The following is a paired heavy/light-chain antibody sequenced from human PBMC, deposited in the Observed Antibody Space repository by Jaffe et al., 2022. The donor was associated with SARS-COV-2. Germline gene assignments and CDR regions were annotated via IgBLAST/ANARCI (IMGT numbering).Heavy chain of an antibody. CDR1: GGSINSDDYY. CDR3: AGDNAVSGVGSFDY. J-gene: IGHJ4*02. CDR2: ISNSGST. D-gene: IGHD3-10*01. Sequence: QVQLQESGPGPVKASQTLSLTCTVSGGSINSDDYYWNWIRQLPGKGLEWIGFISNSGSTKYNPSLKSRFTISVDTSKNQFSLSLSSVTAADTAVYYCAGDNAVSGVGSFDYWGQGTLVTVSS. V-gene: IGHV4-31*03.
Light chain of an antibody. CDR2: WAS. CDR1: RSVLYSSNNKNY. V-gene: IGKV4-1*01. Sequence: DIVMTQSPDSLAVSLGERATINCKSSRSVLYSSNNKNYLAWYQQKPGQPPKLLIYWASTRESGVPDRFSGSGSGADFTLTISSLQAEDVALYYCQQYFDPPYTFGQGTRLEIK. J-gene: IGKJ2*01. CDR3: QQYFDPPYT.